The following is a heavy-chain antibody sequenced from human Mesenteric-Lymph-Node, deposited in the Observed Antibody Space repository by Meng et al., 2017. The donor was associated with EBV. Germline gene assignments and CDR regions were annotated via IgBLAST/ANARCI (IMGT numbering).Heavy chain of an antibody. Sequence: QVQLVESGXXXXXPXRSXRLSCAASGFTLSSYAMHWVRQAPGKGLEWVAVISYDENDKYYADSVKGRFTISRDNSKSTLYLQMNSLRAEDTAVYYCARDYYYESSGSYRDYWGQGTLVTVSS. D-gene: IGHD3-22*01. J-gene: IGHJ4*02. CDR3: ARDYYYESSGSYRDY. V-gene: IGHV3-30-3*01. CDR2: ISYDENDK. CDR1: GFTLSSYA.